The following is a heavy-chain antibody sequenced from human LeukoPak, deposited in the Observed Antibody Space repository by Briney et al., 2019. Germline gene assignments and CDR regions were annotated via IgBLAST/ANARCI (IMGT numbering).Heavy chain of an antibody. CDR2: IYSGGST. V-gene: IGHV3-53*01. D-gene: IGHD2-15*01. Sequence: GGSMRLSCAAYGFTVSSNYMNWVRQAPGKGLEWVSIIYSGGSTYYADSVKGRFTISRDNTKNTLYLQMNSLRAEDTAVYYCARQEVVEDTFDIWGQGTMVTVSS. CDR3: ARQEVVEDTFDI. J-gene: IGHJ3*02. CDR1: GFTVSSNY.